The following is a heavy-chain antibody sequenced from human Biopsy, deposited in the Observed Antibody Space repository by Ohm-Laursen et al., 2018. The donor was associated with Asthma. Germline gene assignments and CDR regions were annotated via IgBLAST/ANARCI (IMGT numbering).Heavy chain of an antibody. V-gene: IGHV4-61*01. CDR2: IYYTGSD. CDR3: ARGPNYHGSGRAPIGMDV. Sequence: GTLSLTCTVSGGSVSTGSYYWSWIRQPPGKGLEWLGYIYYTGSDNYNHSLKSRVTISVDTSKNQSSLRLNSVTAADTAVYYCARGPNYHGSGRAPIGMDVWGQGTTVTVSS. D-gene: IGHD3-10*01. CDR1: GGSVSTGSYY. J-gene: IGHJ6*02.